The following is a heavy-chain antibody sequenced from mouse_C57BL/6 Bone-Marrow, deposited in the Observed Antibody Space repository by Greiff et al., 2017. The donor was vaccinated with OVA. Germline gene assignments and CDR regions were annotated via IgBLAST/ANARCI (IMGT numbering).Heavy chain of an antibody. CDR1: GFTFSSYG. V-gene: IGHV5-6*01. Sequence: EVNLVESGGDLVKPGGSLKLSCAASGFTFSSYGMSWVRQTPDKRLEWVATISSGGSYTYYPDSVKGRFTISRDNAKNTLYLQMSSLKSEDTAIYYCARQSVRPLDYWGQGTTLTVSS. CDR2: ISSGGSYT. J-gene: IGHJ2*01. CDR3: ARQSVRPLDY.